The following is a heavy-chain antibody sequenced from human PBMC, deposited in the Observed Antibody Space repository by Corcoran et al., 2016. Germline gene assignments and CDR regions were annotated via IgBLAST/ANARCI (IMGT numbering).Heavy chain of an antibody. J-gene: IGHJ4*02. CDR1: GFSLSTSGMR. Sequence: QITLKESGPALVKPTQTLTLTCTFSGFSLSTSGMRVSWIRQTPGKALEWLARIDWDDDKFYSTSLKTRLTISKDTSKNQVVLTMTNMDPVDTATYYCARMTYYGDYDYWGQGTLVTVSS. CDR2: IDWDDDK. CDR3: ARMTYYGDYDY. D-gene: IGHD4-17*01. V-gene: IGHV2-70*04.